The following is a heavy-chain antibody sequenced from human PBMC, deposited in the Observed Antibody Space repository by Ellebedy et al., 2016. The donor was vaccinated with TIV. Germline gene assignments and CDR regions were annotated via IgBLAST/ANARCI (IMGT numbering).Heavy chain of an antibody. Sequence: GESLKISCTASGFTFGDYAMSWFRQAPGKGLDWVGFLRSKAYGGTTEYAAFVNGRFTISRDDSKSIAYLQMNSLKTEDTAEYYCGIAARLLYWGQGTLVTVSS. CDR2: LRSKAYGGTT. CDR3: GIAARLLY. D-gene: IGHD6-6*01. J-gene: IGHJ4*02. V-gene: IGHV3-49*03. CDR1: GFTFGDYA.